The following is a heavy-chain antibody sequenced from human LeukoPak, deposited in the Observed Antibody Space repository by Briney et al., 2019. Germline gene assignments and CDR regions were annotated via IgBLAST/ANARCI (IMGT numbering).Heavy chain of an antibody. Sequence: GGSLRLSCAASGFTFSSYAMHWVRRAPGKGLEWVAVISYDGSNKYYADSVKGRFTISRDNSKNTLYLQMNSLRAEDTAVYYCARDLGDSIAVAGTDYWGQGTLVTVSS. CDR3: ARDLGDSIAVAGTDY. CDR1: GFTFSSYA. D-gene: IGHD6-19*01. CDR2: ISYDGSNK. J-gene: IGHJ4*02. V-gene: IGHV3-30*04.